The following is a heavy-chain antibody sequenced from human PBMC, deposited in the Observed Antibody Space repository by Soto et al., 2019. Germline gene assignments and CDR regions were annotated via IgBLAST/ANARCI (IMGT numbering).Heavy chain of an antibody. V-gene: IGHV4-59*01. D-gene: IGHD4-17*01. CDR1: GGSISSYY. CDR2: IYYSGST. CDR3: ARTYGFDAFDI. Sequence: SETLSLTCTVSGGSISSYYWSWIRQPPGKGLEWIGYIYYSGSTNYNPSLKSRVTISVDTSKNQFSLKLSSMTAADTAVYYCARTYGFDAFDIWGQGTMVTVSS. J-gene: IGHJ3*02.